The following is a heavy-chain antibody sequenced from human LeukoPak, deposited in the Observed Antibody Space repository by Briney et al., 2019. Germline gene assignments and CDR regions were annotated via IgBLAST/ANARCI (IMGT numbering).Heavy chain of an antibody. CDR2: IYYSGST. CDR3: ASRGSLDAFDI. D-gene: IGHD1-26*01. Sequence: SETLSLTCTVSAGSISSYYWSWIRQLPGKGLEWIGYIYYSGSTNYNPSLKSRVTISVDTSKNQFSLRLSSVTAADTAVYYCASRGSLDAFDIWGQGTTVTVSS. V-gene: IGHV4-59*01. CDR1: AGSISSYY. J-gene: IGHJ3*02.